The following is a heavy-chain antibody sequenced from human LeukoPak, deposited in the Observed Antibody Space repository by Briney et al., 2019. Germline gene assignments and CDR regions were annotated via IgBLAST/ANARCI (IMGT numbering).Heavy chain of an antibody. CDR3: AKDPYYYGSRSYFDY. Sequence: GGSLRLSCAASGFTFSSYGMHWVRQAPGKGLEWVAFIRYDGSNKYYADSVKGRFTISRDNSKNTLYLQMNSLRAEDAAVYYCAKDPYYYGSRSYFDYWGQGTLVTVSS. J-gene: IGHJ4*02. CDR1: GFTFSSYG. D-gene: IGHD3-10*01. V-gene: IGHV3-30*02. CDR2: IRYDGSNK.